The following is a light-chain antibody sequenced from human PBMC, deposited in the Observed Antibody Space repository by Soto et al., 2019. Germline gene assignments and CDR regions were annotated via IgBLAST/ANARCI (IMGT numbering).Light chain of an antibody. CDR2: EVN. V-gene: IGLV2-8*01. J-gene: IGLJ1*01. CDR3: SSYAGTNNLGV. CDR1: SSDVRGYKY. Sequence: QSALTQPPSASGSPGQSVTISCTGTSSDVRGYKYVSWYQQHPGKAPKLMIFEVNKRPSGVPDRFSGSKSGNPASLTVSGLQAEDEADYYCSSYAGTNNLGVFGTGTKVTVL.